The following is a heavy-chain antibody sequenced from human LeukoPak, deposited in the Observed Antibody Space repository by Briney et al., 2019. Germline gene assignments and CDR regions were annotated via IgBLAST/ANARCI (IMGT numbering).Heavy chain of an antibody. Sequence: PSETLSLTCTVSAGSITDYYWSWIRQPPGKGLEWLGFIYTRGSTNYNPSLKRRVTISVDTSKSQFSLKLSSVTAADTAVYYCARQPYGSGSYTFDYWGQGTLVTVSS. J-gene: IGHJ4*02. D-gene: IGHD3-10*01. CDR2: IYTRGST. V-gene: IGHV4-4*09. CDR3: ARQPYGSGSYTFDY. CDR1: AGSITDYY.